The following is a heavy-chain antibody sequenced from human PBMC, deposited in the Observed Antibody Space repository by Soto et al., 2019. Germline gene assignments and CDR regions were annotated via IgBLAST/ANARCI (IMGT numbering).Heavy chain of an antibody. Sequence: QVLLVQSGGGVVQPGKSLRLSCAASGFTFSSYGMHWVRQAPGKGLEWVAVIWYDGNKKYYVDSVKGRFTISRDNSDSTLDLQMNSLRAEDTAVYYCAREETYRDYVTGGLDYWGQGTLVTVSS. CDR1: GFTFSSYG. V-gene: IGHV3-33*01. CDR3: AREETYRDYVTGGLDY. CDR2: IWYDGNKK. D-gene: IGHD4-17*01. J-gene: IGHJ4*02.